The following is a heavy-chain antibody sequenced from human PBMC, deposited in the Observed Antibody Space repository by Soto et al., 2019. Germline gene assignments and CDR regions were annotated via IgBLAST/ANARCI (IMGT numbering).Heavy chain of an antibody. V-gene: IGHV3-15*07. J-gene: IGHJ6*02. CDR1: GFTFSNAW. CDR2: IKSKTDGGTT. CDR3: TTGSLPDSSGLNYYYYGMDV. D-gene: IGHD3-22*01. Sequence: GGSLRLSCAASGFTFSNAWMNWVRQAPGKGLEWVGRIKSKTDGGTTDYAAPVKGRFTISRDDSKNTLYLQMNSLKTEDTAVYYCTTGSLPDSSGLNYYYYGMDVWGQGTTVTVSS.